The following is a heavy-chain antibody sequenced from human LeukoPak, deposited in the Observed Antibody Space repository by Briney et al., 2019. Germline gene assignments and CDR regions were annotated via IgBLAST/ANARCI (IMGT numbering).Heavy chain of an antibody. CDR2: MDPNSGNT. V-gene: IGHV1-8*01. CDR1: GYSFTSYD. J-gene: IGHJ4*02. D-gene: IGHD2-15*01. Sequence: ASVKVSCKASGYSFTSYDINWVRQATGQGLEWMGWMDPNSGNTGYAQKFQGRVTMTSNTSISTVYMELSSLRSEDTAVYYCARGAPGGYCSGGSCPYFDYWGQGTLVTVSS. CDR3: ARGAPGGYCSGGSCPYFDY.